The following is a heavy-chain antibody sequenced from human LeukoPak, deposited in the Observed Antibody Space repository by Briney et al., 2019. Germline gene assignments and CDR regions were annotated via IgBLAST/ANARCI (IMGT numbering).Heavy chain of an antibody. V-gene: IGHV1-69*13. CDR2: IIPIFGTA. J-gene: IGHJ5*02. Sequence: SVKVSCKASGGTFSSYAISWVRQAPGQGLEWMGGIIPIFGTANYAQKFQGRVTITADESTSTAYMELSSLRSEDTAVYYCARQLRRFNWFDPWGQGTLVTVSS. CDR1: GGTFSSYA. CDR3: ARQLRRFNWFDP. D-gene: IGHD3-3*01.